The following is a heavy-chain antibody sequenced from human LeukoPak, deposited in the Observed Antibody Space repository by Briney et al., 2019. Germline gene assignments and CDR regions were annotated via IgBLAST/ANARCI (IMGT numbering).Heavy chain of an antibody. Sequence: GRSLRLSCAASGFTFSSNGMHWVRQAPGKGLEWVAVIWYDGSNKYYADSVKGRFTISRDNSKNTLYLQMNSLRAEDTAVYYCARASYSSGWYYFDYWGQGTLVTVSS. V-gene: IGHV3-33*01. D-gene: IGHD6-19*01. CDR1: GFTFSSNG. CDR3: ARASYSSGWYYFDY. J-gene: IGHJ4*02. CDR2: IWYDGSNK.